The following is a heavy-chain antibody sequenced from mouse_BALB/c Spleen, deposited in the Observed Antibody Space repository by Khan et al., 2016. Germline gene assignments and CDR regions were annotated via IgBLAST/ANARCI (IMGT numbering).Heavy chain of an antibody. CDR1: GFNIKDTY. V-gene: IGHV14-3*02. CDR2: IDPANGNT. CDR3: DRPFYDGYYGLAY. D-gene: IGHD2-3*01. Sequence: VQLQQSGAEFVKPGASVKLSCTASGFNIKDTYIHWVKQSPEQGLEWIGGIDPANGNTKFDPKFQGKATITTDTSSNTAYLQLSILTSEDTAVYYCDRPFYDGYYGLAYWGHGTLVTVSA. J-gene: IGHJ3*01.